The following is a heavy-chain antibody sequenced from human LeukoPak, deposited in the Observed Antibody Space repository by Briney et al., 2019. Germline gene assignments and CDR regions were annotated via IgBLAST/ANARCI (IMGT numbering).Heavy chain of an antibody. CDR2: ISGSGSNT. Sequence: GSQRLSCAASGFTFSNYAMSWVRQAPGKGLECVSAISGSGSNTYYADSVKGRFTISRDNSKNTLYLQMNSLRAEDTAVYYCAKEIAVAEKKEGFDYWGQGTLVTVSS. D-gene: IGHD6-19*01. CDR3: AKEIAVAEKKEGFDY. V-gene: IGHV3-23*01. CDR1: GFTFSNYA. J-gene: IGHJ4*02.